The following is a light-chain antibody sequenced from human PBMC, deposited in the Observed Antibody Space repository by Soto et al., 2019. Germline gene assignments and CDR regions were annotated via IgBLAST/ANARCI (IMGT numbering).Light chain of an antibody. V-gene: IGKV3-15*01. CDR3: QQYNNWPPWT. Sequence: EIVMTQSPATLAVSPGERATLSCRASQSITRNLAWFQQKPGQGPRLLIYDASTRATGIPARFSGSGSGTEFTLTISSLQSEDFAVYYCQQYNNWPPWTFDQGTKVEIK. J-gene: IGKJ1*01. CDR2: DAS. CDR1: QSITRN.